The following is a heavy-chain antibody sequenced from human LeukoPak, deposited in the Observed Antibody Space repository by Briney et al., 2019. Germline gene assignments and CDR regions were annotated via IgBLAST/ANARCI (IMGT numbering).Heavy chain of an antibody. V-gene: IGHV1-2*06. CDR2: INPNSGGT. Sequence: ASVTVSCKASGYTFTGYYLHWVRQAPGQGLEWMGRINPNSGGTNYAQKFHGRVTMTRDTSISTAYMELSRLRSDDTAVYYCARGSFPEMATTHFDYWGQGTLVTVSS. CDR3: ARGSFPEMATTHFDY. J-gene: IGHJ4*02. CDR1: GYTFTGYY. D-gene: IGHD5-24*01.